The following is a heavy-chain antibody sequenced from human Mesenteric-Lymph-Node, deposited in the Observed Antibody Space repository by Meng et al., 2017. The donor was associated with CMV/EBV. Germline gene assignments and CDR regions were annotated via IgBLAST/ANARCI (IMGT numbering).Heavy chain of an antibody. J-gene: IGHJ4*02. CDR2: ISSSGGST. V-gene: IGHV3-64*02. CDR3: ARAPHAAPDY. Sequence: GGSLRLSCAASGFTFSSYTMHWVRQVPGKGLEYVSSISSSGGSTYYADSVKGRFTISRDNSKNTLYLQMGNLRTEDTAVYYCARAPHAAPDYWGQGTLVTVSS. CDR1: GFTFSSYT.